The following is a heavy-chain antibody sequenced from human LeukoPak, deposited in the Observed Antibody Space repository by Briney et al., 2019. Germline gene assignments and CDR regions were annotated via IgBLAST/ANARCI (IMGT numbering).Heavy chain of an antibody. CDR1: AGSFISSSHH. J-gene: IGHJ5*01. CDR3: VRHDGRGGATMGAFDS. CDR2: VYYGRTT. Sequence: PSETLSLTRTVSAGSFISSSHHWGWIRQSPGTGLEWIGTVYYGRTTYYNPSLDGRVTISLDTSANHFSLQLNSVTAADTAVYYCVRHDGRGGATMGAFDSWGQGSLVTVSS. V-gene: IGHV4-39*01. D-gene: IGHD5-12*01.